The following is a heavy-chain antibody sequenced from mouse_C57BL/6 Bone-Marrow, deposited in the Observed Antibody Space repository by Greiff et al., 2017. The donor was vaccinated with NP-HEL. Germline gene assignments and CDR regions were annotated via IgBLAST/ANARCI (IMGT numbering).Heavy chain of an antibody. Sequence: EVQRVESGGGLVQPGGSLKLSCAASGFTFSDYYMYWVRQTPEKRLEWVAYISNGGGSTYYPDTVKGRFTISRDNAKNTLYLQMSRLKSEDTAMYYCARHDGTPFAYWGQGTLVTVSA. D-gene: IGHD1-1*01. CDR1: GFTFSDYY. CDR2: ISNGGGST. J-gene: IGHJ3*01. V-gene: IGHV5-12*01. CDR3: ARHDGTPFAY.